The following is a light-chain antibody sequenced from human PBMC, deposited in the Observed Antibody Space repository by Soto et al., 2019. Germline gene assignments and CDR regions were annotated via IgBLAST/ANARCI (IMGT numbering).Light chain of an antibody. CDR3: PTCGTGLWV. Sequence: QPVLTQSPSASASLGASVKLTCTLSSGHSSYAIAWHQQQPEKGPRCLMKLNSDGSHSKGDGIPDRFSGSSSGAERYLTISTLQSEDDADYYCPTCGTGLWVFGGGTKLTVL. J-gene: IGLJ3*02. CDR2: LNSDGSH. CDR1: SGHSSYA. V-gene: IGLV4-69*01.